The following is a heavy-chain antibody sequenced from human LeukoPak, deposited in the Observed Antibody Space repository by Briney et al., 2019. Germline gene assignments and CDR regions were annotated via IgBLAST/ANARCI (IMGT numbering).Heavy chain of an antibody. J-gene: IGHJ4*02. CDR1: GGSFRGYY. D-gene: IGHD3-10*01. V-gene: IGHV4-34*01. Sequence: SETLSLTCAVYGGSFRGYYWSWIRHPPGKGLEWIGEINHSGSTNYNPSLKSRVTISVDTSKNQFSLKLSSVTAADTAVYYCARYYYGSGSYYRLGFYDYWGQGTLVTVSS. CDR3: ARYYYGSGSYYRLGFYDY. CDR2: INHSGST.